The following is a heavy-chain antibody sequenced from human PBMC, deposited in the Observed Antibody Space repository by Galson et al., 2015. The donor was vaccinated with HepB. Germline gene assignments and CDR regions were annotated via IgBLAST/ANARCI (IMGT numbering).Heavy chain of an antibody. D-gene: IGHD3-22*01. CDR1: GYTFTSYG. CDR2: ISAYNGNT. Sequence: SVKVSCKASGYTFTSYGISWVRQAPGQGLEWMGWISAYNGNTNYAQKLQGRVTMTTDTSTSTAYMELRSLRSDDTAVYYCARGWDYDSSGYGQSLFDYWGQGTLVTVSS. V-gene: IGHV1-18*01. J-gene: IGHJ4*02. CDR3: ARGWDYDSSGYGQSLFDY.